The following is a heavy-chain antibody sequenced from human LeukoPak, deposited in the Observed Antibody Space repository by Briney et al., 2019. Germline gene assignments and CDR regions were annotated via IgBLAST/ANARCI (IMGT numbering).Heavy chain of an antibody. V-gene: IGHV3-48*01. CDR2: ISSSSSTI. D-gene: IGHD3-10*01. J-gene: IGHJ4*02. Sequence: GGSLRLSCAASGFTFSSYSMNWVRQAPGKGLEWVSYISSSSSTIYYADSVKGRFTISRDNAKNSLYLQMNSLRAEDTAVYYCARIYGSGTFDHWGQGTLVTVSS. CDR3: ARIYGSGTFDH. CDR1: GFTFSSYS.